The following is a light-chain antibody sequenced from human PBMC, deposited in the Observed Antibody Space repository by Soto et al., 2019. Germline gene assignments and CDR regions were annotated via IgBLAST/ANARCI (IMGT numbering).Light chain of an antibody. Sequence: EIVLTQSPAALSVSPGERATLSCRASESVRSNLAWFQQKPGQAPRLLIFGASTRATGIPTRFTGSGSGTESTLTIGSLQSEDLAVYYCQQYYSSPPKTFGQGTKVDIK. V-gene: IGKV3-15*01. CDR2: GAS. CDR3: QQYYSSPPKT. CDR1: ESVRSN. J-gene: IGKJ1*01.